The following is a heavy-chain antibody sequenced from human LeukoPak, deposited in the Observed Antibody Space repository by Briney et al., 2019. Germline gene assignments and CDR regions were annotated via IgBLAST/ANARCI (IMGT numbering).Heavy chain of an antibody. CDR3: ARQKCTSASCLTKNAFDI. Sequence: SETLSLTCTVSGGSISSYYWSWIRQPPGKGLEWIGYIYTSGSTNYNPSLESRVTISVDTSKNQFSLDLSSVTAADTAVYYCARQKCTSASCLTKNAFDIWGQGTMVTVSS. J-gene: IGHJ3*02. CDR2: IYTSGST. CDR1: GGSISSYY. D-gene: IGHD2-2*01. V-gene: IGHV4-4*09.